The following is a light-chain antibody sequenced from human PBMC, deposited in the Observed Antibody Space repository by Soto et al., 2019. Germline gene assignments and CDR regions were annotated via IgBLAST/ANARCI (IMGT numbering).Light chain of an antibody. CDR3: MQRVHLPVT. Sequence: DIVLTQTPLSQPVTPGEPASISCRSSQSFLVNDDGNTYLDWFLQKPGQSPQLLIYTLSYRASGVPDRFSGSGSGTDFTLNISRVGAEDVGVYYCMQRVHLPVTFGGGTTVEIK. J-gene: IGKJ4*01. CDR2: TLS. CDR1: QSFLVNDDGNTY. V-gene: IGKV2-40*01.